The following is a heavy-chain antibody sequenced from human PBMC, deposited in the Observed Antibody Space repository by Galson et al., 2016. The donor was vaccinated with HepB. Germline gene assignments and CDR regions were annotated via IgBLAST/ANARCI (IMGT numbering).Heavy chain of an antibody. CDR2: ISGSSGTI. CDR1: GFTFSHYS. V-gene: IGHV3-48*01. D-gene: IGHD2-15*01. Sequence: SLRLSCAASGFTFSHYSMNWVRQAPGKGLEWVSYISGSSGTIHYTDSVKGRFTISRDNARNPRSLQMTSLRSEDTAVYCCATIPEYCSGGACYSLDYWGHGTLVTVSS. J-gene: IGHJ4*01. CDR3: ATIPEYCSGGACYSLDY.